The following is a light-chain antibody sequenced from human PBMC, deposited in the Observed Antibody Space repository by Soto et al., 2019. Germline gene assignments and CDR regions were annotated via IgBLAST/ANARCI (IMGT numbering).Light chain of an antibody. J-gene: IGLJ1*01. Sequence: QSALTQPASVSGSPGQSITISCTGTSSDVGGYKYVSWYQQHPGKAPKLMIYEVSNRPSGVSNRFSGSKSGNTASLTISGPQAEDEADYYCSSYTSSSTLDVFGTGTKLTVL. V-gene: IGLV2-14*01. CDR2: EVS. CDR3: SSYTSSSTLDV. CDR1: SSDVGGYKY.